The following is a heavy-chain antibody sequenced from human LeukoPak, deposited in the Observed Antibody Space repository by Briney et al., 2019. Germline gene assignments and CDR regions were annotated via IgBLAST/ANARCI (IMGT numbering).Heavy chain of an antibody. J-gene: IGHJ4*02. Sequence: ASVKVSCKASGYTFTGYYMHWVRQAPGQGLEWMGWINPNSGGTNYAQKFQGWVTMTRDTSISTAYMELSRLRSDDTAVYYCARGGRVVAAIGDFDYWAREPWSPSPQ. CDR1: GYTFTGYY. CDR3: ARGGRVVAAIGDFDY. D-gene: IGHD2-15*01. CDR2: INPNSGGT. V-gene: IGHV1-2*04.